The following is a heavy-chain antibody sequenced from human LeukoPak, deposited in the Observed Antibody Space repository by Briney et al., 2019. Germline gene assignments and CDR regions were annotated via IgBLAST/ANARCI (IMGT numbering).Heavy chain of an antibody. CDR3: TRDRDSGAFDI. CDR1: GFTFSSYA. Sequence: GGSLRLSCADSGFTFSSYAMHWVRQAPGKGPEWVAVISYDGSYKDYADSVKGRFTVSRDNSKDTLYLQMNSLRAEDTAVYYCTRDRDSGAFDIWGQGTMVTVSS. D-gene: IGHD3-10*01. J-gene: IGHJ3*02. CDR2: ISYDGSYK. V-gene: IGHV3-30-3*01.